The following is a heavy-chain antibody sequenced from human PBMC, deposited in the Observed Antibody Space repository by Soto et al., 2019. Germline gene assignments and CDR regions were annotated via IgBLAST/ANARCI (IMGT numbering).Heavy chain of an antibody. CDR2: ISSSSSTI. V-gene: IGHV3-48*01. Sequence: GGSLRLSCAASGFTFSSYSMNWVRQAPGKGLEWVSYISSSSSTIYYADSVKGRFTISRDNAKNSLYLQMNSLRAEDTAVYYCAREFSSSWTHYYYYMDVWGKGTTVTVSS. CDR3: AREFSSSWTHYYYYMDV. D-gene: IGHD6-13*01. CDR1: GFTFSSYS. J-gene: IGHJ6*03.